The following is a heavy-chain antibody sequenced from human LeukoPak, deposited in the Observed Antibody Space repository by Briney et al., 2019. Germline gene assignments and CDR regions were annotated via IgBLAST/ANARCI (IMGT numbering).Heavy chain of an antibody. CDR1: GFTFSSYA. D-gene: IGHD5-18*01. Sequence: GGSLRLSCAASGFTFSSYAMHWVRQAPGKGLEWVAVISYDGSNKYYADSVKGRFTISRDNSKNTLYLQMNSLRAEDTAVYYCARDFVDTAMCWGQGTLVTVSS. V-gene: IGHV3-30-3*01. CDR2: ISYDGSNK. J-gene: IGHJ4*02. CDR3: ARDFVDTAMC.